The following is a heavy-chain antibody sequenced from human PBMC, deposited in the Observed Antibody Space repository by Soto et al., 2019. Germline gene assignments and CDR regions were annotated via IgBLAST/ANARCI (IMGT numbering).Heavy chain of an antibody. Sequence: EVQLVESGGGLVQPGGSLRLSCAASEFTFSGRAVHWVRQAPGKGLVWVSGIDKVGTDSTSADSVKGRFTSSRDNAKNTVYLKMNSLRVEDTAVYYCARGWFGPDVWGKGTTVTVSS. CDR1: EFTFSGRA. D-gene: IGHD3-10*01. J-gene: IGHJ6*03. CDR3: ARGWFGPDV. CDR2: IDKVGTDS. V-gene: IGHV3-74*01.